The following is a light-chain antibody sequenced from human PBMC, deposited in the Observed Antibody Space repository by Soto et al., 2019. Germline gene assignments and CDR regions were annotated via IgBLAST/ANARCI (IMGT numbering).Light chain of an antibody. CDR2: GAS. CDR3: QQYGYSRT. V-gene: IGKV3-20*01. CDR1: QSVGSTY. J-gene: IGKJ1*01. Sequence: EIVLTQSPGTLSLSPGERATLSCRASQSVGSTYLAWYKQKPGQAPRPLIYGASTRATGIPDRFSGSGSGTDSTLTIRRLEPEDFAVYYCQQYGYSRTFGQGTKVDIK.